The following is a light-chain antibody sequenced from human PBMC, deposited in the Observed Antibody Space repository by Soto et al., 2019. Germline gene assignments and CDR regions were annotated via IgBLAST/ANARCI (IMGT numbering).Light chain of an antibody. CDR1: QSISSW. J-gene: IGKJ1*01. CDR3: QQYNSYSWT. CDR2: DAS. V-gene: IGKV1-5*01. Sequence: DIQMTQSPSTLSASVGDRVTITCRASQSISSWLAWYQQKPGKAPKLLIYDASSLESGVPSRFSGSGSGTELTLTINSLQPDDFASYYCQQYNSYSWTFGQGTKVDIK.